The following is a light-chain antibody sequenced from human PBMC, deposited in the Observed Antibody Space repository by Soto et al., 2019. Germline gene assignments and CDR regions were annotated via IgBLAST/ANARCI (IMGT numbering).Light chain of an antibody. J-gene: IGLJ2*01. CDR3: ETWDSNTVV. V-gene: IGLV4-60*03. Sequence: VLTQSSSASASLGSSVKLTCTLSSGHSSYIIAWHQQQPGKAPRYLMKLEGSGSYNKGSGVPDRFSGSSSGADRYLTISNLQSEDEADYYCETWDSNTVVFGGGTKVTVL. CDR1: SGHSSYI. CDR2: LEGSGSY.